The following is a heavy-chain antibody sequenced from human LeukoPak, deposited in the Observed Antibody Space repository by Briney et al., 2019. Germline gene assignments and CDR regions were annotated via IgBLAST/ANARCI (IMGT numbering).Heavy chain of an antibody. Sequence: SVKVSCKASGGTFSSYAISWVRQAPGQGLEWMGGIIPIFGTANYAQKFQGRVTITADESTSTAYMELSSLRSEDTAVYYCARDRRITYCSSTSCQPRGLASWGQGTLVTVSS. CDR2: IIPIFGTA. CDR1: GGTFSSYA. J-gene: IGHJ4*02. D-gene: IGHD2-2*01. V-gene: IGHV1-69*01. CDR3: ARDRRITYCSSTSCQPRGLAS.